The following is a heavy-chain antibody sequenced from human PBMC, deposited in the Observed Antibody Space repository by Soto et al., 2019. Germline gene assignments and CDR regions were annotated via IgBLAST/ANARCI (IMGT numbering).Heavy chain of an antibody. CDR3: ARDHSGYSYGSAKAYNWFDP. D-gene: IGHD5-18*01. CDR1: GYTFTSYY. Sequence: GASVEVSCKASGYTFTSYYMHWVRQAPGQGLEWMGIINPSGGSTSYAQKFQGRVTMTRDTSTSTVYMELSSLRSEDTAVYYCARDHSGYSYGSAKAYNWFDPWGQGTLVTVSS. V-gene: IGHV1-46*01. CDR2: INPSGGST. J-gene: IGHJ5*02.